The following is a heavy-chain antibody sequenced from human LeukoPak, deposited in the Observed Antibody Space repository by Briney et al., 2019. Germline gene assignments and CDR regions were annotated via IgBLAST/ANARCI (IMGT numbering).Heavy chain of an antibody. CDR3: ASDQGSKYYFDY. J-gene: IGHJ4*02. Sequence: GGSLRLSCAASGFTFSSYGMNWVRQAPGKGLVWVSVIYTGGSTYYADSVKSRFTISRDNSKNTLYLQMNSLRAEDTAVYYCASDQGSKYYFDYWGQGTLVTVSS. CDR1: GFTFSSYG. CDR2: IYTGGST. V-gene: IGHV3-66*02.